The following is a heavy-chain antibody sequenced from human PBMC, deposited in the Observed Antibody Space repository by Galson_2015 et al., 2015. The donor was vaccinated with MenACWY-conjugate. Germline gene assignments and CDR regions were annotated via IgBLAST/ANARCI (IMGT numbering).Heavy chain of an antibody. Sequence: QSGAEVKQPGESLKISCKGSGSYFTSYWIAWVRQIPGKGLEWMGLISPGDSNTRYSPSFQGRVTISADKSISTAYLQWSSLKASDTAMYYCTRQPPGGGGMDVWGQGTTVTVSS. V-gene: IGHV5-51*01. D-gene: IGHD3-10*01. CDR2: ISPGDSNT. CDR3: TRQPPGGGGMDV. CDR1: GSYFTSYW. J-gene: IGHJ6*02.